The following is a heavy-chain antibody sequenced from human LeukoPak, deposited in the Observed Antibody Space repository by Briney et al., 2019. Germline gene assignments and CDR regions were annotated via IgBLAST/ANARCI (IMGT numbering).Heavy chain of an antibody. CDR1: GFTFSSYE. D-gene: IGHD2-2*01. CDR3: ARARCSSTSCYRGYYGMDV. V-gene: IGHV3-48*03. CDR2: ISSSGSTI. Sequence: GGSLRLSCAASGFTFSSYERNWVRQAPGKGLEWVSYISSSGSTIYYADSVKGRFTISRDNAKNSLYLQMNSLRAEDTAVYYCARARCSSTSCYRGYYGMDVWGQGTTVTVSS. J-gene: IGHJ6*02.